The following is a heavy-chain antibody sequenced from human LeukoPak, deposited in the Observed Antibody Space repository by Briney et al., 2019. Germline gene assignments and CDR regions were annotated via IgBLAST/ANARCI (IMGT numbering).Heavy chain of an antibody. V-gene: IGHV4-61*02. CDR1: GGSISSGSYY. CDR2: IYTSGST. J-gene: IGHJ4*02. CDR3: AREINGDYGFDY. D-gene: IGHD4-17*01. Sequence: PSQTLSLTCTVSGGSISSGSYYWSWIRQPAGKGLEWIGRIYTSGSTNYNPSLKSRVTISVDTSKNQFSLKLSSVTAADTAVYYCAREINGDYGFDYWGQGTLVTVSS.